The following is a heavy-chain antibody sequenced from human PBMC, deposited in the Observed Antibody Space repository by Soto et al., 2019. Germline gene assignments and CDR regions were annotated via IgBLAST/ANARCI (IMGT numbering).Heavy chain of an antibody. CDR2: IYYSADT. D-gene: IGHD5-18*01. Sequence: SETRSLTCTVSGGSIRIGGYYWSWVRQNPRRGREWIGNIYYSADTDYNPYLKSRLTTSVDTSKNQFSLNLSSVTATDTAFYYCARDRVMPTAGTARHYSGLDVWGQGXPVTVYS. J-gene: IGHJ6*02. CDR1: GGSIRIGGYY. CDR3: ARDRVMPTAGTARHYSGLDV. V-gene: IGHV4-31*03.